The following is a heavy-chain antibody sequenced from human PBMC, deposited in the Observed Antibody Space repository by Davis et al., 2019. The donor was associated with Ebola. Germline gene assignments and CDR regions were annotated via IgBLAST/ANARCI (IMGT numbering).Heavy chain of an antibody. D-gene: IGHD6-19*01. CDR1: GYSFHRHW. Sequence: GESLKISCKGSGYSFHRHWIGWVRQMPEKGLEWMGIIYPGDSDTRYSPSLQGQVTISVDESSNTAYLQWSSLKASDSAMYYCARRGRIPVSGTDHFDYWGQGTLVTVSS. V-gene: IGHV5-51*01. CDR3: ARRGRIPVSGTDHFDY. J-gene: IGHJ4*02. CDR2: IYPGDSDT.